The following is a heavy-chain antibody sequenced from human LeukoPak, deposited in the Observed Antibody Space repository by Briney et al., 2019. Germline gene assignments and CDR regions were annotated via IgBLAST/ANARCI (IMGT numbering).Heavy chain of an antibody. CDR3: ARDDLRYFDWLTYYYGMDV. CDR2: INPSGGST. Sequence: ASVKVSCTASGYTFTSYYIHWVRQAPGQGLEWMGIINPSGGSTSYAQKFQGRVTMTRDTSTSTVYMELSSLRSEDTAVYYCARDDLRYFDWLTYYYGMDVWGQGTTVTVSS. V-gene: IGHV1-46*01. D-gene: IGHD3-9*01. CDR1: GYTFTSYY. J-gene: IGHJ6*02.